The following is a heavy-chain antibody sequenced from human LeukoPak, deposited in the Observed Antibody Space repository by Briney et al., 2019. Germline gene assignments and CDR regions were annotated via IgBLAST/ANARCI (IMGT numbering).Heavy chain of an antibody. V-gene: IGHV3-53*01. J-gene: IGHJ4*02. CDR2: IYSGGST. CDR1: GFTVSSNH. Sequence: PGGSLTLSCAASGFTVSSNHMSWVRQPPGKGLEWVSVIYSGGSTYYADSVKGRFTISRDNSKNTLYLQMNSLRAEDTAVYYCVRDVVQWGQGTLVTVSS. D-gene: IGHD2-21*01. CDR3: VRDVVQ.